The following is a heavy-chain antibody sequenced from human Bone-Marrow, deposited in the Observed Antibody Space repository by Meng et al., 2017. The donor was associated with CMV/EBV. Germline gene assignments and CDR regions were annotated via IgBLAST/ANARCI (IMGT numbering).Heavy chain of an antibody. J-gene: IGHJ6*02. D-gene: IGHD6-19*01. Sequence: GESLKISCAASGFTFSSYWMHWVRQAPGKGLVWVSRINSDGSSTSYADSVKGRFTISRDNAKNTLYLQMNSLRAEDTAVYYCAKDQAYSSGWGVLYYYGMDVWGQGTTVTVSS. CDR3: AKDQAYSSGWGVLYYYGMDV. CDR2: INSDGSST. V-gene: IGHV3-74*01. CDR1: GFTFSSYW.